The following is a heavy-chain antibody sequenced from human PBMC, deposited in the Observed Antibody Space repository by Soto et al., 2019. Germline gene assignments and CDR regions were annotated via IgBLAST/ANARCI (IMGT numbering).Heavy chain of an antibody. V-gene: IGHV3-23*01. CDR1: GFTFSTFD. CDR2: ISGRDDSA. CDR3: VKGAWLDY. J-gene: IGHJ4*02. D-gene: IGHD6-19*01. Sequence: LRLSCAASGFTFSTFDMSWVRQPPGRGLEWVSVISGRDDSANYADSVKGRFTISKDKSSNTLYLQMNNLRAEDTAVYYCVKGAWLDYWGQGTLVTVSS.